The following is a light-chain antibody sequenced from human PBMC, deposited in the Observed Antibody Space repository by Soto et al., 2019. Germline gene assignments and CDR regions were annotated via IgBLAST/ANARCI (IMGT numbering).Light chain of an antibody. CDR1: SSDVGGDNY. Sequence: QSVLTQPPSASGSPGQSVTISCTGTSSDVGGDNYVSWYQQHPGKAPKLMIYEGSKRPSGVPDRFSGSKSGNTASLTVSGLQAEDEADYYGSSYAGSTLYIFGNGNKV. CDR2: EGS. V-gene: IGLV2-8*01. CDR3: SSYAGSTLYI. J-gene: IGLJ1*01.